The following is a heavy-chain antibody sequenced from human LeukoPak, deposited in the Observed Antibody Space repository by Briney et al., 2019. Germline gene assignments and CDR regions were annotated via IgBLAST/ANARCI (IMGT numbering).Heavy chain of an antibody. CDR3: AKDPVTMVRGVAGYFDY. D-gene: IGHD3-10*01. J-gene: IGHJ4*02. CDR1: GFTFSNYG. Sequence: GGSLRLSCAASGFTFSNYGMHWVRQAPGKGLEWVAVIWYDGSNKYYADSVKGRFTMSRDNSKNTLYLQMDSLRAEDTAVYYCAKDPVTMVRGVAGYFDYWGQGTLVTVSS. CDR2: IWYDGSNK. V-gene: IGHV3-33*06.